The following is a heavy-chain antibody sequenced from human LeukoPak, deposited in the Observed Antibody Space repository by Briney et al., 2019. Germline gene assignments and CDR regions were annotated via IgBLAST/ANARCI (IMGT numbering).Heavy chain of an antibody. V-gene: IGHV1-69*04. CDR2: IIPILGIA. CDR1: GGTFSSYA. D-gene: IGHD6-19*01. CDR3: ARTLQWLGGTGNWFDP. J-gene: IGHJ5*02. Sequence: GASVKVSCKASGGTFSSYAISWVRQAPGQGLEWMGRIIPILGIANYAQKFQGRVTITADKSTSTAYMELSSLRSEDTAVYYCARTLQWLGGTGNWFDPWGQGTLVTVS.